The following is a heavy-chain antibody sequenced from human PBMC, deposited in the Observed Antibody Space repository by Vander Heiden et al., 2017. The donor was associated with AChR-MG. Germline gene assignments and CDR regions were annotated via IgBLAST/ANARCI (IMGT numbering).Heavy chain of an antibody. Sequence: QAQLVQSGAEVKKPGASVKVSCTASGYTFTSYGISWVRQAPGQGLEWMGWISAYNGNTDYAQKLQGRVTMTTDTSTSTAYMELRSLRSDDTAVYYCASCWVSGGSCYYYFDYWGQGTLVTVSS. CDR3: ASCWVSGGSCYYYFDY. CDR2: ISAYNGNT. D-gene: IGHD2-15*01. CDR1: GYTFTSYG. J-gene: IGHJ4*02. V-gene: IGHV1-18*01.